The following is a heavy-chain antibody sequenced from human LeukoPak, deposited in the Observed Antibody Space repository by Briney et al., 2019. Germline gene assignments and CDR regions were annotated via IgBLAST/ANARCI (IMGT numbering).Heavy chain of an antibody. V-gene: IGHV3-33*01. CDR3: ARGRDGYNWIDY. Sequence: GGSLRLSCAASGFTFSSCGMHWVRQAPGKGLEWVAVIWYDGTNKYYAGSVKGRFTISRDNSKNTLYLQMNSLRAEDTAVYYCARGRDGYNWIDYWGQGTLVTVSS. CDR1: GFTFSSCG. J-gene: IGHJ4*02. D-gene: IGHD5-24*01. CDR2: IWYDGTNK.